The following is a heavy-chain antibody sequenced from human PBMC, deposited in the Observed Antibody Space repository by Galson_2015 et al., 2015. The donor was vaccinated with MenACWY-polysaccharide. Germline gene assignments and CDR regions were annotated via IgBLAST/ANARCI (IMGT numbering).Heavy chain of an antibody. D-gene: IGHD1-26*01. V-gene: IGHV4-38-2*01. CDR1: GFSLGAWY. CDR2: IFHSGTT. Sequence: LRLSCAASGFSLGAWYMSWIRQAPGKGLEWIASIFHSGTTYYNPSLKSRVTISVDTSKNQFSLKLSSVTAADTAVYYCARIEKYSGSFYILYWGQGTLVTVSS. CDR3: ARIEKYSGSFYILY. J-gene: IGHJ4*02.